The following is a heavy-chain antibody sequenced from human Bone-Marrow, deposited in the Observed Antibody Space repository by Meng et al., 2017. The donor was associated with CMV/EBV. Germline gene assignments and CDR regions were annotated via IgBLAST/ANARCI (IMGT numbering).Heavy chain of an antibody. Sequence: SVKVSCKASGGTFSSYAISWVRQAPGQGLEWMGGIIPIFGTANYAQKFQGRVTITTDESTSTAYMELSSLRSEDTAVYYCARRPRGSGYYYSYYYGMDVWGQGTTVTVSS. V-gene: IGHV1-69*05. CDR3: ARRPRGSGYYYSYYYGMDV. J-gene: IGHJ6*02. CDR2: IIPIFGTA. CDR1: GGTFSSYA. D-gene: IGHD3-22*01.